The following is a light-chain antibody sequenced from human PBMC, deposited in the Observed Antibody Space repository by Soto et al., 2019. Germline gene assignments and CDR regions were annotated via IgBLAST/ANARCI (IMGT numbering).Light chain of an antibody. Sequence: QPVLTQPPSASGTPGQRVSISCSGSSSNIGDNYVYWYRQLPGTTPKLVIYSNNQRPSGVPDRFSGSKSGTSASLAISGLRSEDEADYYCATWDDSLSAWVFGGGTKLTVL. CDR3: ATWDDSLSAWV. CDR1: SSNIGDNY. CDR2: SNN. V-gene: IGLV1-47*02. J-gene: IGLJ3*02.